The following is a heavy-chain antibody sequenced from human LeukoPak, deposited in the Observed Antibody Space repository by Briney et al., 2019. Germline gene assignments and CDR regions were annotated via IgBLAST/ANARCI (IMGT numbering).Heavy chain of an antibody. V-gene: IGHV1-8*01. CDR2: MNPNNGNT. Sequence: ASVKVSCKASGYTFTSYDINWVRQATGQGLGWMGWMNPNNGNTGYAQKFQGRVTMTRNTSISTAYMELSRLRSDDTAVYYCARERDPDYYYYMDVWGKGTTVTVSS. CDR1: GYTFTSYD. J-gene: IGHJ6*03. CDR3: ARERDPDYYYYMDV. D-gene: IGHD6-25*01.